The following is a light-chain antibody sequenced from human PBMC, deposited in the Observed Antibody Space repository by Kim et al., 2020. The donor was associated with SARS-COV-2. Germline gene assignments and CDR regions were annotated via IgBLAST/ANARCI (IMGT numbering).Light chain of an antibody. CDR1: QSLLHIDGDSY. CDR3: MQSTHWTPWT. CDR2: KVS. V-gene: IGKV2-30*02. Sequence: DVVMTQSPLSLPVTLGQPASISCRSSQSLLHIDGDSYLSWFQQRPGQSPRLLIYKVSKRDSGVPDRFSGSGSGTDFTLKISRVEAEDVAIYYCMQSTHWTPWTFGQGTKVDIK. J-gene: IGKJ1*01.